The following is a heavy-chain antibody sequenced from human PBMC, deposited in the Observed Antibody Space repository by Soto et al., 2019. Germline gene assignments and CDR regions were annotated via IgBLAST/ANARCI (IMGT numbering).Heavy chain of an antibody. CDR3: ARDLRRVGYGMDV. V-gene: IGHV3-21*01. CDR2: ISSSSSYI. J-gene: IGHJ6*02. CDR1: GFTFSSYS. D-gene: IGHD1-26*01. Sequence: GGSLRLSCAASGFTFSSYSMNWVRQAPGKGLEWVSSISSSSSYIYYADSVKGRFTISRDNAKNSLYLQMNSLRAEDTTVYYCARDLRRVGYGMDVWGQGTTVTVSS.